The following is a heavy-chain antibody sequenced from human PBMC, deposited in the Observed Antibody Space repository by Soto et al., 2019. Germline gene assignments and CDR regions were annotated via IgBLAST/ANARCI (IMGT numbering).Heavy chain of an antibody. CDR1: GVSFGRYE. CDR2: TSYNGSIN. Sequence: GPLRLSSAGTGVSFGRYEMHWVRNAPGKGLEWVTFTSYNGSINYYADSVKGRFTMSRDNSKKLLYLQMNSLRTEDTAVYYCVRRSTVSYYAVDVWGQGTTVTVSS. CDR3: VRRSTVSYYAVDV. V-gene: IGHV3-30*04. J-gene: IGHJ6*02. D-gene: IGHD4-17*01.